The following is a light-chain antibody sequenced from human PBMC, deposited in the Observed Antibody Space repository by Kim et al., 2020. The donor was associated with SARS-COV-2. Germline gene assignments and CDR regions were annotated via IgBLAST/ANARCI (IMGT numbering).Light chain of an antibody. CDR3: SSYTSSPSVV. J-gene: IGLJ3*02. CDR1: SSDIGGYNY. CDR2: DVS. V-gene: IGLV2-14*03. Sequence: QSALTQPASVSGSPGQSITISCTGTSSDIGGYNYVSWYQQHPGKAPKLIIHDVSNRPSGVSNRISGSKSGNTASLTISGLQAEDEADYYCSSYTSSPSVVFGGGTQLTVL.